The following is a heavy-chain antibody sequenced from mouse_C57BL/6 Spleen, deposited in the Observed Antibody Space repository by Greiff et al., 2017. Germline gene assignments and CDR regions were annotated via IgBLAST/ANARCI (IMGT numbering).Heavy chain of an antibody. V-gene: IGHV1-7*01. J-gene: IGHJ2*01. CDR3: APLYGSSPYYFDY. Sequence: QVQLQQSGAELAKPGASVKLSCKASGYTFTSYWMHWVKQRPGQGLEWIGYINPSSGYTKYNQKFKDKATLTADKSSSTAYMPLSSLTYEDSAVYYCAPLYGSSPYYFDYWGQGTTLTVAS. CDR1: GYTFTSYW. CDR2: INPSSGYT. D-gene: IGHD1-1*01.